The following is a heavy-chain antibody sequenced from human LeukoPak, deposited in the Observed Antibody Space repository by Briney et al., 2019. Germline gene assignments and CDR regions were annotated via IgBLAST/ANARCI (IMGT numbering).Heavy chain of an antibody. Sequence: PGGSLRLSCAASGFTFSSYSMNWVRQAPGKGLEWVAVISYDGSNKYYADSVKGRFTISRDNSKNMLYLQMNSLRAEDTAVYYCAKDRDSSSWYWFDPWGQGTLVTVSS. D-gene: IGHD6-13*01. CDR1: GFTFSSYS. CDR2: ISYDGSNK. J-gene: IGHJ5*02. CDR3: AKDRDSSSWYWFDP. V-gene: IGHV3-30*18.